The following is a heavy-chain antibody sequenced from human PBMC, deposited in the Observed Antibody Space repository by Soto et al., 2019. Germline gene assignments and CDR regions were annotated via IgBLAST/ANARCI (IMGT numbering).Heavy chain of an antibody. V-gene: IGHV1-3*01. CDR1: GYTFTSYA. CDR3: ARAVAVPADFDY. D-gene: IGHD6-19*01. CDR2: INAGNGNT. J-gene: IGHJ4*02. Sequence: ASVKVSCKASGYTFTSYAMHWVRQAPGQRLEWMGWINAGNGNTKYSQKFQGRVTITMDTSASTAYMELSSLRSEDTAVYYCARAVAVPADFDYWGQGTLVTVSS.